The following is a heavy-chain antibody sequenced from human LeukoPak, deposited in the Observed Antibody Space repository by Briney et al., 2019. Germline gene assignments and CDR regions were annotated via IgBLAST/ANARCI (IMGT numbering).Heavy chain of an antibody. Sequence: SETLSLTCTVSGYSLRRGYYWGWIRQPPGKGMEWIGSIYHSGSTYYNPSLKGRVTISVDTSKNQFSLKLSSVTAADTAVYYCARDSWFGELYYWGQGTLVTVSS. CDR1: GYSLRRGYY. J-gene: IGHJ4*02. D-gene: IGHD3-10*01. CDR2: IYHSGST. V-gene: IGHV4-38-2*02. CDR3: ARDSWFGELYY.